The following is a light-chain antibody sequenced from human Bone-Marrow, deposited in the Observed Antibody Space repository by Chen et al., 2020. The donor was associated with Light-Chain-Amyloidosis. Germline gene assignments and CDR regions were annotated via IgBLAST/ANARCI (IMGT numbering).Light chain of an antibody. CDR2: DDS. CDR3: QVWDRSSDRPV. Sequence: SYVLTQPSSVSVAPGQTSTIACGGNNIGSTSVHWYQQTPGQTPLLVVYDDSDRPSWIPDRLSGSYAGNTATLTISRVEAGDEADYYCQVWDRSSDRPVFGGGTKLTVL. J-gene: IGLJ3*02. CDR1: NIGSTS. V-gene: IGLV3-21*02.